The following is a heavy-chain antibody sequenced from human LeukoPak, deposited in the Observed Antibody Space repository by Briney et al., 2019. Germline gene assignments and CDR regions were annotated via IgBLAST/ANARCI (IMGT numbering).Heavy chain of an antibody. CDR1: GFTFRDFS. Sequence: GGSLILSCAASGFTFRDFSMHWVRQAPGKGLEWVSLVSGDGGVTHYADSVKGRFTISRDNSKNSLYLQMSSLRVEDTAFYYCAKGNNSLSFNFDYWGQGTLVTVSS. V-gene: IGHV3-43*02. CDR3: AKGNNSLSFNFDY. J-gene: IGHJ4*02. D-gene: IGHD2/OR15-2a*01. CDR2: VSGDGGVT.